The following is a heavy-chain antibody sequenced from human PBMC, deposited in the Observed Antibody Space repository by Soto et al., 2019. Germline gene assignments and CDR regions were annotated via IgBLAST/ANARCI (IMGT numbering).Heavy chain of an antibody. J-gene: IGHJ4*02. CDR3: AGKPNALYYFDF. D-gene: IGHD2-8*01. Sequence: PSETLSLTCTASGGSISSHDYYWSWMRQHPARGLEWIGYIHNSGIPYYSPSLRSRVTISVDTSQNQVSLELGSVTAADTAVYYCAGKPNALYYFDFWGQGTLVTVS. V-gene: IGHV4-31*03. CDR2: IHNSGIP. CDR1: GGSISSHDYY.